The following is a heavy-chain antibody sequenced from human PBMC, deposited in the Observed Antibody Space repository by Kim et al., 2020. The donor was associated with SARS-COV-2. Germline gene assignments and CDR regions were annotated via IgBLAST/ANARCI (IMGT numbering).Heavy chain of an antibody. J-gene: IGHJ6*02. CDR1: GYTFSDYY. D-gene: IGHD6-25*01. Sequence: ASVKVSCKAFGYTFSDYYLHWVRQAPGQGLEWMGRINPISGATNYAQKFQGRVSMTRDTSLRTAYMELSGLRSDDPAIFFCARINAAAWDYGLDVWGQGT. CDR3: ARINAAAWDYGLDV. V-gene: IGHV1-2*06. CDR2: INPISGAT.